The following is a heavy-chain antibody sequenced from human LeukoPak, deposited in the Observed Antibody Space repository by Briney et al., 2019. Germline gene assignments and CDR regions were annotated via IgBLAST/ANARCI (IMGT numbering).Heavy chain of an antibody. CDR3: ARSQDYYDSSGYYYGNWFDP. CDR2: IIPIFGTA. CDR1: GGTFSSYA. D-gene: IGHD3-22*01. Sequence: SVKVSCKASGGTFSSYAISWVRLAPGQGLEWMGGIIPIFGTANYAQKFQGRVTITADESTGTAYMELSSLRSEDTAVYYCARSQDYYDSSGYYYGNWFDPWGQGTLVTVSS. V-gene: IGHV1-69*13. J-gene: IGHJ5*02.